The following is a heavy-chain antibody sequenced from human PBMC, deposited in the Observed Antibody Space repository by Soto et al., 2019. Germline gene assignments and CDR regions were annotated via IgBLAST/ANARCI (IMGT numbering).Heavy chain of an antibody. J-gene: IGHJ4*02. V-gene: IGHV3-30-3*01. CDR1: GFTFSSYA. CDR2: ISYDGSNK. CDR3: ARDFGRDGYYFDY. D-gene: IGHD2-15*01. Sequence: PGGSLRLSCAASGFTFSSYAMHWVRQAPGKGLEWVAVISYDGSNKYYADSVKGRFTISRDNSKNTLYLQMNSLRAEDTAVYYCARDFGRDGYYFDYWGQGTLVTVSS.